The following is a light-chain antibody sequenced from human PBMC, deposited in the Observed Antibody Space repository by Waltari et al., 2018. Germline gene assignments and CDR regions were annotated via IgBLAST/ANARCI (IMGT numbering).Light chain of an antibody. CDR2: VNSAGSH. Sequence: QLVLTQSPSASASLGASVKLTCTLSSGHSSHIIAWLQQQPGKGPRYLMQVNSAGSHRQGDGIPDRFSGSSYGAARYLTISSLQSEDEADYCCETGGHGTWVFGGGTKLTVL. CDR3: ETGGHGTWV. CDR1: SGHSSHI. V-gene: IGLV4-69*01. J-gene: IGLJ3*02.